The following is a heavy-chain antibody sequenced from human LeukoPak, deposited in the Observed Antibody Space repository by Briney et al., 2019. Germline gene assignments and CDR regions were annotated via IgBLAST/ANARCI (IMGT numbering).Heavy chain of an antibody. CDR3: ARLPLTYSSSWYWYFDL. CDR2: IYYSGST. CDR1: GGSISSYY. Sequence: PSETLSLTCTVSGGSISSYYWSWIRQPPGKGLEWIGYIYYSGSTNYNPSLKSRVTISVDTSKNQFSLKLSSVTAADTAVYYCARLPLTYSSSWYWYFDLWGRGTLVTVSS. V-gene: IGHV4-59*08. D-gene: IGHD6-13*01. J-gene: IGHJ2*01.